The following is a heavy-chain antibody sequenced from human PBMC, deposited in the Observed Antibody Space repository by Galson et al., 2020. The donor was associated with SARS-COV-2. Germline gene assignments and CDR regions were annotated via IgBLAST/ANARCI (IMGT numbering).Heavy chain of an antibody. CDR1: GFTFSSYS. J-gene: IGHJ6*02. V-gene: IGHV3-48*02. CDR2: ISSSSSTI. CDR3: ARPTFYSSTYYYYYYGMDV. D-gene: IGHD6-13*01. Sequence: GESLKISCAASGFTFSSYSMNWVRQAPGKGLEWVSYISSSSSTIYYADSVKGRFTISRDNAKNSLYLQMNSLRDEDTAVYYCARPTFYSSTYYYYYYGMDVWGQGTTVTVSS.